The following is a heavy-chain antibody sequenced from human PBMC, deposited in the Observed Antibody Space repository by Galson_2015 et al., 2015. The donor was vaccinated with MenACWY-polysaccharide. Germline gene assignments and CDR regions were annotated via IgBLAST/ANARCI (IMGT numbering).Heavy chain of an antibody. CDR1: GYTFTSYD. CDR3: ARGRRDTAVAATAAVLLHY. V-gene: IGHV1-8*01. CDR2: MNPNSANT. Sequence: SVKVSCKASGYTFTSYDINWVRQATGQGLEWMGWMNPNSANTGYAQKFQGRVTMTRNTSISTAYMELSSLTSEDTAVYYCARGRRDTAVAATAAVLLHYWGQGTLVTVSS. J-gene: IGHJ4*02. D-gene: IGHD6-19*01.